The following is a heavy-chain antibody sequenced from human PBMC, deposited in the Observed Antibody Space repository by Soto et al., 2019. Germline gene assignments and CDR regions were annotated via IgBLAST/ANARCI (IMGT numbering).Heavy chain of an antibody. Sequence: QVQLVESGGGVVQPGRSLRLSCAASGFTFTNYAMHWVRQAPGQGLEGVAVISYAGSNNYYADSVKGRFTISRDNSKNTLYLQMNSLRAEDTAVYYCAREPDPHHDYGRDVWGQGTTVTVSS. CDR2: ISYAGSNN. J-gene: IGHJ6*02. CDR3: AREPDPHHDYGRDV. CDR1: GFTFTNYA. V-gene: IGHV3-30-3*01.